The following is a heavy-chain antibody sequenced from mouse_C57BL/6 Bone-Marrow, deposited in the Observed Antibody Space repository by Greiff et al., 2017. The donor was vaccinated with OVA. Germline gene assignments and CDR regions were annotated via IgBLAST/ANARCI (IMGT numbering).Heavy chain of an antibody. J-gene: IGHJ1*03. D-gene: IGHD1-1*01. V-gene: IGHV1-54*01. CDR1: GYAFTNYL. CDR2: INPGSGGT. CDR3: ARSGITTVVAPYWYFDV. Sequence: QVQLKQSGAELVRPGTSVKVSCKASGYAFTNYLIEWVKQRPGQGLEWIGVINPGSGGTNYNEKFKGKATLTADKSSSTAYMQLSSLTSEDSAVYFCARSGITTVVAPYWYFDVWGTGTTVTVSS.